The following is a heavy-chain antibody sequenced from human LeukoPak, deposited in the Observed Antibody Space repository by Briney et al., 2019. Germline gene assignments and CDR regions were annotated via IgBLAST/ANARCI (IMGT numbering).Heavy chain of an antibody. Sequence: GASVKVSCKASGYTFISYAMHWVRQAPGQRLEWMGRIIPILGIANYAQKFQGRVTITADKSTSTAYMELSSLRSEDTAVYYCARPNSSNGYYGMDVWGQGTTVTVSS. V-gene: IGHV1-69*04. D-gene: IGHD2-8*01. CDR3: ARPNSSNGYYGMDV. CDR1: GYTFISYA. J-gene: IGHJ6*02. CDR2: IIPILGIA.